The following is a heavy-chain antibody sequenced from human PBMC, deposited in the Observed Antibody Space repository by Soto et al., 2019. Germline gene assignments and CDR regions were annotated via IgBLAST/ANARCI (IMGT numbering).Heavy chain of an antibody. CDR1: GGSISGYY. D-gene: IGHD6-19*01. CDR3: VRGMQWLDD. CDR2: VYYRGST. J-gene: IGHJ4*02. Sequence: QVQLQASGPGLVKPSETLSLTCTDSGGSISGYYWSWIRQPPGKGLECIGYVYYRGSTNYNPSLKARGTISVATSKSQSSLAPNAGTGPKMVVYFSVRGMQWLDDLGAGTLGTVSS. V-gene: IGHV4-59*01.